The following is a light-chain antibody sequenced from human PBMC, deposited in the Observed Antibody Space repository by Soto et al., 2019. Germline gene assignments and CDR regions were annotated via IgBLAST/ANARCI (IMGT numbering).Light chain of an antibody. CDR2: GAS. J-gene: IGKJ1*01. V-gene: IGKV3-20*01. CDR1: QSVSSSY. CDR3: QQYGSSRT. Sequence: EIELTQSPGTLSLCPGERATLSCRASQSVSSSYLAWYQQKPGQAPRLLIYGASSRATGIPDRFSGSGSGTDFTLTISRLEPEDFAVYYCQQYGSSRTFGQGTKVEIK.